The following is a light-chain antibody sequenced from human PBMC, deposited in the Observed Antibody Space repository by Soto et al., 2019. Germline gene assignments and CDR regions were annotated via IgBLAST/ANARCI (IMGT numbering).Light chain of an antibody. V-gene: IGKV3D-15*01. CDR2: DAS. CDR1: QSISTY. CDR3: QQYNNWPSIT. Sequence: PGQRATLSCRASQSISTYLAWYQVKPGQAPRLLIYDASSRATGVPARFSGSGSGTEFTLTISSLQSEDFAVYYCQQYNNWPSITFGQGTRLEIK. J-gene: IGKJ5*01.